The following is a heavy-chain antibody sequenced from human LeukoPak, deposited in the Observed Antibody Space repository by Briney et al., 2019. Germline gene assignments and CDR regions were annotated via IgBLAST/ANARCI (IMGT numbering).Heavy chain of an antibody. J-gene: IGHJ5*02. CDR1: GYTFTSYG. CDR3: ARLRCSSTSCYKFDP. Sequence: GASVKVSCKASGYTFTSYGISWVRQAPGQGLEWMGWISAYNGNTNYAQKLQGRVTITTDESTSTAYMELSSLRSEDTAVYYCARLRCSSTSCYKFDPWGQGTLVTVSS. V-gene: IGHV1-18*01. CDR2: ISAYNGNT. D-gene: IGHD2-2*02.